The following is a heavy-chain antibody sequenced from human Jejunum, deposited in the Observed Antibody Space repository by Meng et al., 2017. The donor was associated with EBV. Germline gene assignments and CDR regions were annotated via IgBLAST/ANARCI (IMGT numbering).Heavy chain of an antibody. CDR3: ARGLDSSTPGTD. CDR2: VNPSPVDT. CDR1: GYTFTNDY. V-gene: IGHV1-46*01. J-gene: IGHJ4*02. Sequence: VHLVQAGAEVKKPWASVKVTCKTSGYTFTNDYMHWVRQGPGQGLEWVGMVNPSPVDTNYARKFQGRVTMTSDTSTSTVHMELNSLKSDDTAVYYCARGLDSSTPGTDWGQGTLVTVSS. D-gene: IGHD6-13*01.